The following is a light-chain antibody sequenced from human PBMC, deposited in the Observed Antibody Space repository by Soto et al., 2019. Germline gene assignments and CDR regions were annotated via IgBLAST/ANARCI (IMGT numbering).Light chain of an antibody. J-gene: IGLJ2*01. CDR3: AAGDDSLHGVV. V-gene: IGLV1-44*01. Sequence: QSVLTQPPSASGTPGQRVSISCSGSSSNFESNTVSWYQQLPGAAPKLLIYSNNQRPSGVPDRFSGSKSGTSASLAISGLQSEDEADYYCAAGDDSLHGVVLGGGTQLTVL. CDR1: SSNFESNT. CDR2: SNN.